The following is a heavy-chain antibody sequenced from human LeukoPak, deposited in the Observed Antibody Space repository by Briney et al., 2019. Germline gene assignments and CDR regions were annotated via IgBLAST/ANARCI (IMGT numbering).Heavy chain of an antibody. Sequence: PGGSLRLSCAASGFTVSSNYMSWVRQAPGKGLEWVSVIYSGGSTYYADSVKGRFTISRDNSKNTLYLQMNSLRAEDTAVYYCASGHCSSTSCPYYYYGMDVWGQGTTVTVSS. CDR2: IYSGGST. CDR1: GFTVSSNY. D-gene: IGHD2-2*03. J-gene: IGHJ6*02. CDR3: ASGHCSSTSCPYYYYGMDV. V-gene: IGHV3-53*05.